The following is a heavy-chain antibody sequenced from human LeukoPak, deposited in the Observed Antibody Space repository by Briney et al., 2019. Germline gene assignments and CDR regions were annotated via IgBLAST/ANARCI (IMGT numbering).Heavy chain of an antibody. CDR2: IYSGGST. CDR1: GFTFSSYW. V-gene: IGHV3-53*01. D-gene: IGHD3-10*01. Sequence: GGSLRLSCAASGFTFSSYWMHWVRQAPGKGLEWVSVIYSGGSTYYADSVKGRFTISRDNSKNTLYLQMNSLRAEDTAVYYCARDPRAMVRGLNGFDYWGQGTLVTVSS. CDR3: ARDPRAMVRGLNGFDY. J-gene: IGHJ4*02.